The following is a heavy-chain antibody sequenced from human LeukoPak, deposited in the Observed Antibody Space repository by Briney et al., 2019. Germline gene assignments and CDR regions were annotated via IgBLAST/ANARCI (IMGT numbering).Heavy chain of an antibody. V-gene: IGHV4-34*01. CDR3: ARAQAGHSSSAFDY. J-gene: IGHJ4*02. CDR2: INHSGST. CDR1: GGSFSGYY. D-gene: IGHD6-13*01. Sequence: SETLSLTCAVYGGSFSGYYWSWIRQPPGKGLEWIGEINHSGSTNYNPSLKSRVTMSVDTSKNQFSLKLSSVTAADTAVYYCARAQAGHSSSAFDYWGQGTLVTVSS.